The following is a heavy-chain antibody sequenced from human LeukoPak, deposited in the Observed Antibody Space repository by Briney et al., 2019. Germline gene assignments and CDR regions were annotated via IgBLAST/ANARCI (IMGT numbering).Heavy chain of an antibody. Sequence: ASVKVSCKASGYTFTSYCISWVRQAPGQGLEWMGWISAYNGNTNYAQKLQGRVTMTTDTSTSTAYMELRSLRSDDTAVYYCARDVYYDILTGDYYYYMDVWGKGTTVTVSS. CDR2: ISAYNGNT. J-gene: IGHJ6*03. CDR1: GYTFTSYC. D-gene: IGHD3-9*01. CDR3: ARDVYYDILTGDYYYYMDV. V-gene: IGHV1-18*01.